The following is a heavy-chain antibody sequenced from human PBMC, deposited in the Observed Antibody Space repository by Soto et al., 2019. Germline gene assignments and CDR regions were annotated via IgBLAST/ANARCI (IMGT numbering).Heavy chain of an antibody. CDR2: IYYSGST. CDR3: AGIYSGSPGGTLRY. D-gene: IGHD1-26*01. J-gene: IGHJ4*02. CDR1: GGSISSSSYY. Sequence: PSETLSLTCTVSGGSISSSSYYWGWIRQPPGKGLEWIGYIYYSGSTYYNPSLKSRVTISVDTSKNQFSLKLSSVTAADTAVYYCAGIYSGSPGGTLRYWGQGTLVTVSS. V-gene: IGHV4-31*03.